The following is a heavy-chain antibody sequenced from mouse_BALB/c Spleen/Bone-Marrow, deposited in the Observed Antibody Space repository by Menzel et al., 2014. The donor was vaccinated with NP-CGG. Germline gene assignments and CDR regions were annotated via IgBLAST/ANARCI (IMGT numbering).Heavy chain of an antibody. CDR1: GFTFSSFG. D-gene: IGHD1-2*01. CDR3: ARSLLRLSYAMDY. J-gene: IGHJ4*01. CDR2: ISSGSSTI. Sequence: EVKLVESGGGLVQPGGSRKLSRAASGFTFSSFGMHWVRQAPEKGQEWVAYISSGSSTIYYADTVKGRFTISRDNPKNTLFLQMTSLRSEDTAMYYCARSLLRLSYAMDYWGQGTSVTVSS. V-gene: IGHV5-17*02.